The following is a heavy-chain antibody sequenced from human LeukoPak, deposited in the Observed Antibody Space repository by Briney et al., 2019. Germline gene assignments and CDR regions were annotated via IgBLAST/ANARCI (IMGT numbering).Heavy chain of an antibody. CDR2: ISGSGRNI. V-gene: IGHV3-48*03. CDR1: GFTFSSYE. Sequence: PGGSLRLSCTASGFTFSSYEMNWVRQAPGKGLEWVSYISGSGRNIYYANSVKGRFTISRDNAKNSLYLQMNSLRADDTAVYYCARLDASGLDYWGQGTLVTVSS. CDR3: ARLDASGLDY. J-gene: IGHJ4*02. D-gene: IGHD6-19*01.